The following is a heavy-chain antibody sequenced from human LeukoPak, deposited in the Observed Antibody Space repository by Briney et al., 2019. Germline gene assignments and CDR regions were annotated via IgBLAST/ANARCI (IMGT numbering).Heavy chain of an antibody. V-gene: IGHV4-30-4*01. Sequence: SETLSLTCTVSGGSISSGDYYWSWIRQPPGKGLEWIGYIYYSGNTYYNPSLKSRVTISVDTSKNQFSLKLSSETAADTAVYYCAREPMTPRRLRFSFDIWGQGTMVTVSS. CDR1: GGSISSGDYY. CDR3: AREPMTPRRLRFSFDI. J-gene: IGHJ3*02. CDR2: IYYSGNT. D-gene: IGHD5-12*01.